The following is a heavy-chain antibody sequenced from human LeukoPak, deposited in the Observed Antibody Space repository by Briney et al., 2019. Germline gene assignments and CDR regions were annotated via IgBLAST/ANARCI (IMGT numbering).Heavy chain of an antibody. Sequence: SETLSLTCAVYGGSFSGYYWSWIRQPPGKGLEWIGEINHSGSTNYNPSLKSRVTISVDTSNNQFSLNLNSVTAADTAVYYCARVARLTNFDYWGQGTLVTVSS. J-gene: IGHJ4*02. V-gene: IGHV4-34*01. D-gene: IGHD6-25*01. CDR2: INHSGST. CDR3: ARVARLTNFDY. CDR1: GGSFSGYY.